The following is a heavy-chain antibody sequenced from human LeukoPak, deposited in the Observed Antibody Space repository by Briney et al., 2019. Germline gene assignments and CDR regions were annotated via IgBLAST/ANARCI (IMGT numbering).Heavy chain of an antibody. J-gene: IGHJ4*02. CDR1: GFTFISYW. Sequence: GGSLRLSCAASGFTFISYWMSWVRQAPGKGLEWVANIKQDGSEKYYVDSVKGRFTISRDNAKNTLYLQMNSLRAEDTAVYYCARDGGGLHFDYWCQGTLVTASS. D-gene: IGHD3-10*01. V-gene: IGHV3-7*01. CDR2: IKQDGSEK. CDR3: ARDGGGLHFDY.